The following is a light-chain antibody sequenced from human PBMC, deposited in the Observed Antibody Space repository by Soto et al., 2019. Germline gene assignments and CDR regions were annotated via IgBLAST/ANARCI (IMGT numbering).Light chain of an antibody. CDR3: QSYDSSLRGV. CDR2: GNS. J-gene: IGLJ2*01. V-gene: IGLV1-40*01. CDR1: SSNIGAGFD. Sequence: QSVLTQPPSVSGAPGQRVTISCTGSSSNIGAGFDVHWYQHLPGTAPKLLIYGNSNRPSGVPDRFSGSKSGTSASLAITGLQAEDEADYYCQSYDSSLRGVFGGGTKLTVL.